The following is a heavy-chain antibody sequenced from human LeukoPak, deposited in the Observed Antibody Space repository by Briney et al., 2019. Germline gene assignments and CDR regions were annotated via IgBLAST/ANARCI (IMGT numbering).Heavy chain of an antibody. CDR3: ARGGYYDSSGYHTVYYFDY. CDR1: GGSISSYY. D-gene: IGHD3-22*01. V-gene: IGHV4-59*01. J-gene: IGHJ4*02. Sequence: SETLSLTCTVSGGSISSYYWSWIRQPPGKGLEWIGYIYYSGSTNYNPSLKSRVTISVDTSKNQFSLKLSSVTAADTAVYYCARGGYYDSSGYHTVYYFDYWGQGTLVTVPS. CDR2: IYYSGST.